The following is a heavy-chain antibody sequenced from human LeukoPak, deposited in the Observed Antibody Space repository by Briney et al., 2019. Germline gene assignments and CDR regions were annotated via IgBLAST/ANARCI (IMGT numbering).Heavy chain of an antibody. CDR3: VKTQTHFGDYRRDY. Sequence: GGSLRLSCAASGFTFSTYGMSWVRQALGKGLEWVSAISDSGGSTYYAESVKGRFTVSRDNSKNMLYMQMNSLRAEDTAVYYCVKTQTHFGDYRRDYWGQGTLVTVSS. V-gene: IGHV3-23*01. CDR1: GFTFSTYG. J-gene: IGHJ4*02. CDR2: ISDSGGST. D-gene: IGHD4-17*01.